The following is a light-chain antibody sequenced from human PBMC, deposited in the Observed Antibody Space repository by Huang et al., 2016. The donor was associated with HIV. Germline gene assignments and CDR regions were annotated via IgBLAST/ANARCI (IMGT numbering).Light chain of an antibody. CDR2: WAS. CDR3: QQYYSSLWT. J-gene: IGKJ1*01. CDR1: QNLLYSSNNKNY. Sequence: DIVMTQSPDSLTVSLGERATIHCKSSQNLLYSSNNKNYLNGYQQKPGQPPKLLIYWASARESGVPDRFSGSGSGTNFTLNINSLQAEDVAVYYCQQYYSSLWTFGQGTKVEIK. V-gene: IGKV4-1*01.